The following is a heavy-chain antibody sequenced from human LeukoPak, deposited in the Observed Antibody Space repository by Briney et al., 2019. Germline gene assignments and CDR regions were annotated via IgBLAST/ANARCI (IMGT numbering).Heavy chain of an antibody. CDR3: AKSGGLSGSGRLAMDV. J-gene: IGHJ6*02. CDR2: ISGSGGST. V-gene: IGHV3-23*01. CDR1: GFTFSTYA. Sequence: GSLRLSCSASGFTFSTYAMSWVRLAPGKGLEWVSGISGSGGSTYYADSVKGRFTSSRDNSNNTLYVQMNSLRVEDTAVYYCAKSGGLSGSGRLAMDVWGQGNTVTVSS. D-gene: IGHD3-10*01.